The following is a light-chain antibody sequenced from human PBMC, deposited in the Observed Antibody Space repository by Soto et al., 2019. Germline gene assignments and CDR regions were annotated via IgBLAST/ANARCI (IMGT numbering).Light chain of an antibody. CDR2: GTF. J-gene: IGKJ5*01. CDR1: QSVSSRY. CDR3: QQLNSYPLIT. Sequence: EILLTQSPGTLSLSPGERATLSCRASQSVSSRYLAWYQQKPGQAPRLLISGTFSRATGIPDRFSGSGSGTDFTLTISNLQPEDFATYYCQQLNSYPLITFGQGTRLEIK. V-gene: IGKV3-20*01.